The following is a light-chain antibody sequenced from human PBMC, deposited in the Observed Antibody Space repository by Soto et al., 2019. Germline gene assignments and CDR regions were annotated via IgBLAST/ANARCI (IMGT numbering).Light chain of an antibody. J-gene: IGKJ1*01. CDR3: QQYGSSRT. V-gene: IGKV3-20*01. Sequence: EIVMTQAPVTLSASPGESATLSCRASQTVSRSSLAWYQQKPGQAPRLLMFGASTRAAGFPDRFSGSGSGTDFTLTISRLAPEDFAVYYCQQYGSSRTFGQGTKVDI. CDR1: QTVSRSS. CDR2: GAS.